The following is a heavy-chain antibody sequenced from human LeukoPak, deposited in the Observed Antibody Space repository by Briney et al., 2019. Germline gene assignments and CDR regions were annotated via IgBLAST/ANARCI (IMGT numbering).Heavy chain of an antibody. Sequence: SETLSLTCTVSGGSISSYYWSWIRQPPGKGLEWIGYIYYSGSTNYNPSLKSRVTISVDTSKNQFSLKLSSVTAADTAVYYCARVGEGVVPNWGQGTLVTVSS. CDR1: GGSISSYY. J-gene: IGHJ4*02. V-gene: IGHV4-59*12. CDR3: ARVGEGVVPN. CDR2: IYYSGST. D-gene: IGHD3-3*01.